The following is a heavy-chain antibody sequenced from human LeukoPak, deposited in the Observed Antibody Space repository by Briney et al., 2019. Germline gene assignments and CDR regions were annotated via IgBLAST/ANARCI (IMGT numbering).Heavy chain of an antibody. CDR3: ARRYSTSWTYYFDY. J-gene: IGHJ4*02. D-gene: IGHD6-13*01. CDR2: IYGNT. V-gene: IGHV4-59*01. Sequence: SETLSLTCTVSDGAITGYYWGWIRQPPGKGLEWIGHIYGNTNYNPSLKSRVTISVDTSKNHLSLKMNSVTAADTAVYYCARRYSTSWTYYFDYWGQGALVTVSS. CDR1: DGAITGYY.